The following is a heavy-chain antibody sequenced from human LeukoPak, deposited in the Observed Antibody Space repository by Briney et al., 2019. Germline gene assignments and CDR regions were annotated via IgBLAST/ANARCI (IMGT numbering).Heavy chain of an antibody. CDR2: INPDSGGT. J-gene: IGHJ4*02. Sequence: GASVKVSCKASGYTFTGYYMHWVRQAPGHGLEWMGWINPDSGGTNYAQKFQGRVTMTRDTSINTAYMELSRLRSDDTAVYYCARGILQDYYDSRGFFHRGGIDSWGQGTLVTVSS. D-gene: IGHD3-22*01. CDR3: ARGILQDYYDSRGFFHRGGIDS. V-gene: IGHV1-2*02. CDR1: GYTFTGYY.